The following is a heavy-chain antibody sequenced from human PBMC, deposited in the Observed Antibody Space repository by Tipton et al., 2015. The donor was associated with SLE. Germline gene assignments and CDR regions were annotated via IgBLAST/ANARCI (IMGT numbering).Heavy chain of an antibody. V-gene: IGHV4-59*01. Sequence: TLSLTCTVSGGSISSYYWSWIRQPPGKGLEWIGYIYYSGSTNYNPSLKGRVTISVDTSKNQFSLKLSSVTAADTAVYYCARDGYGGSHFSYWGQGTLVTVSS. CDR2: IYYSGST. D-gene: IGHD1-26*01. CDR1: GGSISSYY. CDR3: ARDGYGGSHFSY. J-gene: IGHJ4*02.